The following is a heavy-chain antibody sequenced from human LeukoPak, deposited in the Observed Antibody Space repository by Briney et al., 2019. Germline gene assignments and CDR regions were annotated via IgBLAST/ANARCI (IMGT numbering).Heavy chain of an antibody. D-gene: IGHD6-13*01. CDR2: IKSKTDGGTT. J-gene: IGHJ4*02. CDR3: TTDRIVAVGPQFDY. Sequence: GGSLRLSCAASGFTFNNAWMSWVRQAPGKGLEWVARIKSKTDGGTTDYAAPVKGRFTVSRDDSKSTLYLQMNSLKAEDTAMYYCTTDRIVAVGPQFDYWGQGTLVTASS. CDR1: GFTFNNAW. V-gene: IGHV3-15*01.